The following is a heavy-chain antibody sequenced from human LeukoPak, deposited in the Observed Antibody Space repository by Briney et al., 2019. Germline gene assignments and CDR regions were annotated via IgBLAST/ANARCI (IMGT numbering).Heavy chain of an antibody. CDR2: INHSGST. CDR3: ARGGITMVRGRPRDYWYFDL. D-gene: IGHD3-10*01. V-gene: IGHV4-34*01. CDR1: GGSFSGYY. Sequence: SETLSLTCAVYGGSFSGYYWSWIRQPPGKGLEWIGKINHSGSTNYNPSLKSRVTISVDTSKNQFSLKLSSVTAADTAVYYCARGGITMVRGRPRDYWYFDLWGRGTLVTVSS. J-gene: IGHJ2*01.